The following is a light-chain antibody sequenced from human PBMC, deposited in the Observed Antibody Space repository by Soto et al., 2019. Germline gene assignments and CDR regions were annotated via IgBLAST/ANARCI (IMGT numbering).Light chain of an antibody. Sequence: IVMTQSPATLSVSPGERATLSCRASQSVSSNLAWYQQKPGQAPRLLIYGASTRATGIPARFSGSGSGTEFTLTISSLQSEDFAVYYCQQYNNWPPKWTFGQGTKV. J-gene: IGKJ1*01. CDR3: QQYNNWPPKWT. CDR2: GAS. V-gene: IGKV3-15*01. CDR1: QSVSSN.